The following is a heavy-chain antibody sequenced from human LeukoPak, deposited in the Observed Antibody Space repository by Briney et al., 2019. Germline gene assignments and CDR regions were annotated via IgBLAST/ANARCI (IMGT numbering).Heavy chain of an antibody. J-gene: IGHJ4*02. CDR2: IRYDGSNN. Sequence: PGGSLRLSCAASGFTFSSFGMHWVRQAPGKGLEWVAFIRYDGSNNYYADSVKGRFTISRDNSKNTLYLQMNSLRAEDTAVYYCAKARRIHYDFWSGFDYWGQGTLVTVSS. CDR1: GFTFSSFG. D-gene: IGHD3-3*01. V-gene: IGHV3-30*02. CDR3: AKARRIHYDFWSGFDY.